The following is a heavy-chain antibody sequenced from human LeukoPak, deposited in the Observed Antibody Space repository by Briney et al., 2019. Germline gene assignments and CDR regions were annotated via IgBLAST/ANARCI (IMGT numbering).Heavy chain of an antibody. Sequence: SETLSLTCAVYGGSFSGYYWSWIRQPPGKGLEKIGEINHSGGTNYNPSLKSRVTISVDTSKNQFSLKLSSVTAADTAVYFCARGPPTDYYDSSGFYYVFDYWGQGTLVTVSS. CDR1: GGSFSGYY. D-gene: IGHD3-22*01. CDR2: INHSGGT. V-gene: IGHV4-34*01. J-gene: IGHJ4*02. CDR3: ARGPPTDYYDSSGFYYVFDY.